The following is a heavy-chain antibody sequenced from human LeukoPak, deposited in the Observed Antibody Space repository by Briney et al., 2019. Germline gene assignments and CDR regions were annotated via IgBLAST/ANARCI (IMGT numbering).Heavy chain of an antibody. CDR2: ISSSGSTI. V-gene: IGHV3-48*03. CDR1: GFTFSSYE. CDR3: ATEGLRNWFDP. Sequence: GGSLRLSCAASGFTFSSYEMNWVRQAPGKGLEWVSYISSSGSTIYYADSVKGRFTISRDNAKNSLYLQMNSLRAEDTAVYYCATEGLRNWFDPWGQGTLVTVSS. D-gene: IGHD4-17*01. J-gene: IGHJ5*02.